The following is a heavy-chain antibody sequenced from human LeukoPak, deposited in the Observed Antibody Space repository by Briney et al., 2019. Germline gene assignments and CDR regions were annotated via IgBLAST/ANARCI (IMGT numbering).Heavy chain of an antibody. CDR2: IRYDGSNK. Sequence: QAGGPLRLSCAASGFTFSSSGIHGVRQAPGKGLKWVAFIRYDGSNKYYADSVKGRFTISRDNSKNTLYLQMNSLRAEDTAVYYCAKSGLNRFDYWGQGTLVTASS. CDR3: AKSGLNRFDY. J-gene: IGHJ4*02. CDR1: GFTFSSSG. D-gene: IGHD2-15*01. V-gene: IGHV3-30*02.